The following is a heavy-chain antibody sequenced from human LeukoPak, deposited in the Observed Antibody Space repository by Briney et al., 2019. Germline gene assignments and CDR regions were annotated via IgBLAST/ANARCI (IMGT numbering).Heavy chain of an antibody. CDR1: GFTFSSYS. D-gene: IGHD2-2*01. J-gene: IGHJ4*02. CDR2: ISSSSSYI. Sequence: GGSLRLSCAASGFTFSSYSMNWVRQAPGKGLEWVSSISSSSSYIYYADSVKGRFTISRDNSKNTLYLQMNSLRPEDTSVYYCARSPTSWYFDYWGQGTLVTVSS. CDR3: ARSPTSWYFDY. V-gene: IGHV3-21*01.